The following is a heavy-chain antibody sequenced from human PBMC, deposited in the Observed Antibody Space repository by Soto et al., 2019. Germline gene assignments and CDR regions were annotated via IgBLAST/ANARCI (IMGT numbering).Heavy chain of an antibody. D-gene: IGHD1-1*01. Sequence: QLQLQESGPGLVKPSETLSLTCTVSGGSFDITSSYWAWGRQPPGKGLEWIAYIYYSGSTYYNPSLKRRITHSVDTYTNQHSLKLSYVTAADTAVYYCATVPRVGTKPYYFDSWGQGKLVTVSS. CDR3: ATVPRVGTKPYYFDS. CDR2: IYYSGST. V-gene: IGHV4-39*01. J-gene: IGHJ4*02. CDR1: GGSFDITSSY.